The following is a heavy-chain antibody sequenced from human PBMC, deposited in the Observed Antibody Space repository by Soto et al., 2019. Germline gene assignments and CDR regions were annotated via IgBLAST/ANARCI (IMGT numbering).Heavy chain of an antibody. D-gene: IGHD3-10*01. CDR1: GGSISSYY. J-gene: IGHJ4*02. CDR3: ARLWGYGSGALYYFDY. Sequence: PSETLSLTWTVSGGSISSYYWSWIRQPPGKGLKWIGYIYYSESTNYNPSLKSRVTISVDTSKNQFSLKLSSVTAADTAVYYCARLWGYGSGALYYFDYWGQGTLVTVPQ. V-gene: IGHV4-59*08. CDR2: IYYSEST.